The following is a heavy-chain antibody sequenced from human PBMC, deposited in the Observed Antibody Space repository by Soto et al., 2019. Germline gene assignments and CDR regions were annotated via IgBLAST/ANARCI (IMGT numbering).Heavy chain of an antibody. J-gene: IGHJ5*02. V-gene: IGHV3-9*01. CDR1: GFNFNDYG. Sequence: EVQLVESGGGLVQPGRSLRLSCAASGFNFNDYGMHWVRQVPGKGLEWVSGISWTGGPIGYSDSVKGRFTISRDNAKNSLYLQVNSLRVDDTAVYFCARLLLYSTSGRGWFDPRGQGTLVTVSS. CDR2: ISWTGGPI. D-gene: IGHD2-21*02. CDR3: ARLLLYSTSGRGWFDP.